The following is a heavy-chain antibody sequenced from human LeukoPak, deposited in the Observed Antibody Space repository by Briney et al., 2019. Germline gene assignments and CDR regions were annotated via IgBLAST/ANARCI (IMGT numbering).Heavy chain of an antibody. CDR1: GFTFSSYE. CDR3: ARSRRDNFYYYYGMDV. Sequence: GGSLRLSCAASGFTFSSYEMTWVRQAPGKGLEWVSNISSSDTTIHYADSVKGRFTISRDNARNSLYLQMNSLRAEDTAVYYCARSRRDNFYYYYGMDVWGQGTTVTVSS. J-gene: IGHJ6*02. D-gene: IGHD5-24*01. CDR2: ISSSDTTI. V-gene: IGHV3-48*03.